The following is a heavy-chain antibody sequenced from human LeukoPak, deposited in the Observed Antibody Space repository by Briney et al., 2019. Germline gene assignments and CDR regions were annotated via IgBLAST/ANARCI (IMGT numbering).Heavy chain of an antibody. J-gene: IGHJ4*02. CDR2: ISAYNGNT. CDR3: ARAGTVEMTPLDY. CDR1: GYTFTSYG. D-gene: IGHD5-24*01. Sequence: GASVKVSCKASGYTFTSYGISWVRQAPGQGLEWMGWISAYNGNTNYAQKFQGWVTMTRDTSISTAYMELSRLRSDDTAVYYCARAGTVEMTPLDYWGQGTLVTVSS. V-gene: IGHV1-18*01.